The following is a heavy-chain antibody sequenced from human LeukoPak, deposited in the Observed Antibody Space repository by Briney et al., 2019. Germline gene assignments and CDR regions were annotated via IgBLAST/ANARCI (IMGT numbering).Heavy chain of an antibody. CDR1: GFTFSSYW. J-gene: IGHJ4*02. V-gene: IGHV3-48*04. CDR3: ARVYYYGSGSYSLDY. D-gene: IGHD3-10*01. Sequence: GGSLRLSCAASGFTFSSYWMSWVRQAPGKGLEWVSYVSSSGSTIYYADSVKGRFTISRDNAKNSLYLQMNSLRAEDTAVYYCARVYYYGSGSYSLDYWGQGTLVTVSS. CDR2: VSSSGSTI.